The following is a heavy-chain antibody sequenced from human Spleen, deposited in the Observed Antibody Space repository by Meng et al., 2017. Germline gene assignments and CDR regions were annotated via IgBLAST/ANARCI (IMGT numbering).Heavy chain of an antibody. CDR3: ARVTTVTSYFDY. Sequence: SETLSLTCTVSGGSISSGGYYWNWIRQHPGKGLEWIGYIYYSRSTYYNPSLKSRVTISVDTSENQFSLKLNSVTAADTAVYYCARVTTVTSYFDYWGQGKLVNGAS. CDR1: GGSISSGGYY. D-gene: IGHD4-17*01. J-gene: IGHJ4*02. V-gene: IGHV4-31*03. CDR2: IYYSRST.